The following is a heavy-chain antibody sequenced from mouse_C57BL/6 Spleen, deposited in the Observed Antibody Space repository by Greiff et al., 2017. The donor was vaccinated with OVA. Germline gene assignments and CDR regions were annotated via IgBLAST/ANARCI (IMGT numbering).Heavy chain of an antibody. CDR3: ARDPLLGRGYFDV. CDR1: GFTFSSYA. J-gene: IGHJ1*03. D-gene: IGHD4-1*01. CDR2: ISDGGSYT. V-gene: IGHV5-4*01. Sequence: EVHLVESGGGLVKPGGSLKLSCAASGFTFSSYAMSWVRQTPEKRLEWVATISDGGSYTYYPDNVKGRFTISRDNAKNNLYLQMSHLKSEDTAMYYCARDPLLGRGYFDVWGTGTTVTVSS.